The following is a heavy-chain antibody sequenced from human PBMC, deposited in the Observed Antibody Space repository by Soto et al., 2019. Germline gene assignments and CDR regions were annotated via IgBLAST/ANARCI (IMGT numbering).Heavy chain of an antibody. D-gene: IGHD2-15*01. CDR2: IWNDGSNK. V-gene: IGHV3-33*01. Sequence: QVQLVESGGGVVQPGRSLRLSCAASGFTFSNFGMHWVRQAPGKGLEWVAVIWNDGSNKYHADSVKGRFTISRDNFXNTLYLQMNSLRAEDTAVYYCARGYCSGVTCLGGYWGQGTLVTVSS. CDR1: GFTFSNFG. CDR3: ARGYCSGVTCLGGY. J-gene: IGHJ4*02.